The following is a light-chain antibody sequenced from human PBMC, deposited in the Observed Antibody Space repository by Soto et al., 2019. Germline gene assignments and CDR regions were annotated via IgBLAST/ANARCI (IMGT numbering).Light chain of an antibody. V-gene: IGKV1-5*01. CDR3: QQYNDYSMYT. Sequence: DIQMTQSPSTLSASIGDRVTMTCRASQSISSWLAWYQQKPGKAPKILIYKATSLQSGVPSRFSGSGSGTEFTLPISSLQPDDFATYYCQQYNDYSMYTFGQGTKVEIK. J-gene: IGKJ2*01. CDR1: QSISSW. CDR2: KAT.